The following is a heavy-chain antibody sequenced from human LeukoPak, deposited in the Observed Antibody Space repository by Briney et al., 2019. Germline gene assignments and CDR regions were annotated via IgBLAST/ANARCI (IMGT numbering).Heavy chain of an antibody. V-gene: IGHV3-23*01. D-gene: IGHD3-10*01. J-gene: IGHJ4*02. Sequence: GGSLRLSCAASGFTFSSYGMSWVRQAPGKGLEWVSDISGSGGSTHYADSVKGRFTISRDNSKNTLYLQMNSLRAEDTAVYYCAKYGSGSYDNGYFDYWGQGTLVTVSS. CDR3: AKYGSGSYDNGYFDY. CDR1: GFTFSSYG. CDR2: ISGSGGST.